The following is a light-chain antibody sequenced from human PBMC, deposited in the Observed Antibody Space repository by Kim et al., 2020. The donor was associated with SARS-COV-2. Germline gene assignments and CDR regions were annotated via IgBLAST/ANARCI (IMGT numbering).Light chain of an antibody. CDR3: QQYGSSPLT. V-gene: IGKV3-20*01. CDR1: PSVSRSY. Sequence: APVELAPLSCRASPSVSRSYVAWYQQKPGKAPRLLMYGASSRATGMPDRFSGSGSGTDFTLTISRLEPEDFAVYYCQQYGSSPLTFGGGTKVDIK. J-gene: IGKJ4*01. CDR2: GAS.